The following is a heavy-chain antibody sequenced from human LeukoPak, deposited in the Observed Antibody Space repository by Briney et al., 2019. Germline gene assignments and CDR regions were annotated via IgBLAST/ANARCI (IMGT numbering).Heavy chain of an antibody. D-gene: IGHD3-3*01. Sequence: GASVKVSCKASGYTFTSYYMHWVRQAPGQGLEWMGIINPSGGRTSYAQKFQGRVTMTRDTSTSTVYMELSSLRSEDTAVYYCAREAITIFGVARSFDYWGQGTLVTVSS. CDR2: INPSGGRT. V-gene: IGHV1-46*01. J-gene: IGHJ4*02. CDR1: GYTFTSYY. CDR3: AREAITIFGVARSFDY.